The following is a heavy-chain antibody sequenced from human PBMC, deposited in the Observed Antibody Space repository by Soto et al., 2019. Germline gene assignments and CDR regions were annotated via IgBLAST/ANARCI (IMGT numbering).Heavy chain of an antibody. Sequence: QLLQSGGGLVQPGGSLTLSCAASGFTFGTTDMSWVRQAPGEGLEWVSTIDGSGGITYYADSVKGRFTISRDNSRNTVYLQMTRLRGDETALYYCVKNSGDFNTCGQGALVTVSS. CDR3: VKNSGDFNT. J-gene: IGHJ5*02. CDR2: IDGSGGIT. D-gene: IGHD3-10*01. V-gene: IGHV3-23*01. CDR1: GFTFGTTD.